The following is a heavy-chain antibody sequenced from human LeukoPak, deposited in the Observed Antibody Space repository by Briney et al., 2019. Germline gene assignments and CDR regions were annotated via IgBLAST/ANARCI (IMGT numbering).Heavy chain of an antibody. Sequence: GRSLRLSCAASGFTFSSYGMHWVRQAPGKGLEWVAVIWYDGSNKYYADSVKGRFTISRDNSKNTLYLQMNSLRAEDTAVYYCARDGGSSDRSLDYWGQGTLVTVSS. CDR3: ARDGGSSDRSLDY. V-gene: IGHV3-33*08. D-gene: IGHD2-2*01. J-gene: IGHJ4*02. CDR2: IWYDGSNK. CDR1: GFTFSSYG.